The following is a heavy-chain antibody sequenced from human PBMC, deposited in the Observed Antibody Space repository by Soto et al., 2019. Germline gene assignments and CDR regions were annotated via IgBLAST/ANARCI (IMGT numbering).Heavy chain of an antibody. CDR3: ARRGSGHTFDY. Sequence: QLQLQESGPGLVKPSETLSLTCAVSGASISRTGFHWGWIRQPPGQGLEWIGSIYEGGTTFYNSSLKSRVTIPADTSKNHFSLKLTSVTAADTAVYFCARRGSGHTFDYWGQGTLVTVSS. CDR1: GASISRTGFH. D-gene: IGHD3-10*01. V-gene: IGHV4-39*01. CDR2: IYEGGTT. J-gene: IGHJ4*02.